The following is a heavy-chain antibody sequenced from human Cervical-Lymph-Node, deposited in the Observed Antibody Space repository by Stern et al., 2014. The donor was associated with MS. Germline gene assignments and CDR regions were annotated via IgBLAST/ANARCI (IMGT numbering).Heavy chain of an antibody. J-gene: IGHJ4*02. V-gene: IGHV3-66*02. CDR3: ARVSSGWYLDY. D-gene: IGHD6-19*01. Sequence: EVHLVESGGGLVQPGGSLRLSCAASGFTVSSNYMSWVRQAPGKGLEWVSVIYSGGSTYYADSVKGRFTISRDNSKNTLYLQMNSLRAEDTAVYYCARVSSGWYLDYWGQGTLVTVSS. CDR1: GFTVSSNY. CDR2: IYSGGST.